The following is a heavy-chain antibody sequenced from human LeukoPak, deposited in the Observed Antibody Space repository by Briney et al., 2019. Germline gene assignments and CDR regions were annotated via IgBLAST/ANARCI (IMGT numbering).Heavy chain of an antibody. Sequence: GRSLRLSCAASGFTFSSYGMHWVRQAPGKGLEWVAVISYDGSNKYYADSVKGRFTISRDNSKNTLYLQVNSLRAEDTAVYYCAKPLGYCSSTNCFYYYGMDVWGQGTTVTVSS. D-gene: IGHD2-2*01. CDR3: AKPLGYCSSTNCFYYYGMDV. CDR1: GFTFSSYG. CDR2: ISYDGSNK. V-gene: IGHV3-30*18. J-gene: IGHJ6*02.